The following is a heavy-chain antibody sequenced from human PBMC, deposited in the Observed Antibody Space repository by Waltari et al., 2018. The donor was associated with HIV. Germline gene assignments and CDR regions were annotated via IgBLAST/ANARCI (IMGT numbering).Heavy chain of an antibody. V-gene: IGHV1-8*01. Sequence: QVQLVQSGAEVKKPGASVKVSCKASGYTFTSYDINWVRQATGQGLEWMGWMNPNSGNTGYPQKCQGRVTMTRNTSISTAYMELSSLRSEDTAVYYCAREKSAPRYHIAAAGHNCFDPWGQGTLVTVSS. CDR2: MNPNSGNT. CDR1: GYTFTSYD. CDR3: AREKSAPRYHIAAAGHNCFDP. J-gene: IGHJ5*02. D-gene: IGHD6-13*01.